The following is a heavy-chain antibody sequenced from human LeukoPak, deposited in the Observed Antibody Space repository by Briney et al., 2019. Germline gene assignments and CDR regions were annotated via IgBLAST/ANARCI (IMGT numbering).Heavy chain of an antibody. J-gene: IGHJ4*02. D-gene: IGHD4-23*01. CDR3: ARGRPHGNDY. V-gene: IGHV3-74*01. Sequence: QSWGSLRLSCAASGFTFSSYWMNWVRQAPGKGPVWVSRIASDGSSTTYADSVKGRFSISRDNAKNTLCLQMNSLRVEDTAVYYCARGRPHGNDYWGQGTLVTVS. CDR1: GFTFSSYW. CDR2: IASDGSST.